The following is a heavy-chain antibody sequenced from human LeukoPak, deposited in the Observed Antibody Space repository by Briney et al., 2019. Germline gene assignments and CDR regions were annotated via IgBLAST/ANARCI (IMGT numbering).Heavy chain of an antibody. Sequence: SETLSLTCTVSGGSISSYYWSWIRQPPGKGLEWIGYIYYSGSTNYNPYLKSRVTISVDTSKNQFSLKLSSVTAADTAVYYCARVLVTMVRGVGAWFDPWGQGTLVTVSS. CDR1: GGSISSYY. D-gene: IGHD3-10*01. V-gene: IGHV4-59*01. CDR2: IYYSGST. CDR3: ARVLVTMVRGVGAWFDP. J-gene: IGHJ5*02.